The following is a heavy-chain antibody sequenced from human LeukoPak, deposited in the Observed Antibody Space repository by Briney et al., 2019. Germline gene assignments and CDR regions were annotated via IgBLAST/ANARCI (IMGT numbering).Heavy chain of an antibody. CDR1: GYTFTGYY. V-gene: IGHV1-2*02. J-gene: IGHJ4*02. CDR2: INPNSGGT. CDR3: ASSTVTTRIDDY. Sequence: ASVKVSCKASGYTFTGYYMHWVRQAPGQGLEWMGWINPNSGGTNYARKFQGRVTMTRDTSISTAYMELSRLRSDDTAAYYCASSTVTTRIDDYWGQGTLVTVSS. D-gene: IGHD4-17*01.